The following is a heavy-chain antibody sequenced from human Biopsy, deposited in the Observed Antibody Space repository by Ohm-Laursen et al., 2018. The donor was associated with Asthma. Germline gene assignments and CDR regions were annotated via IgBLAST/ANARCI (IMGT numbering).Heavy chain of an antibody. J-gene: IGHJ4*02. D-gene: IGHD6-19*01. CDR3: ARESSVAGSSDFDY. CDR1: GFTFSSYG. CDR2: ISYDGSNK. Sequence: SLRLSCAASGFTFSSYGMHWVRQAPGKGLEWVAVISYDGSNKYYADSVKGRFTISRGNSRNTLYLQMNSLRAEDTAVYYCARESSVAGSSDFDYWGQGTLVTVSS. V-gene: IGHV3-30*03.